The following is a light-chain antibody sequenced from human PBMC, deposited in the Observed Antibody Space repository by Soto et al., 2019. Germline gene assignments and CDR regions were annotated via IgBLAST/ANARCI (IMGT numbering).Light chain of an antibody. V-gene: IGKV3-20*01. J-gene: IGKJ1*01. CDR2: AAS. Sequence: EIVLTQSPGTLSLSPGERATLSFRASQSVSSNYLAWYQQKPGQAPRLLIYAASSRAFGLPDRFSGSGSGTDFTLTISRLEPEDFAVYYCQQYGSSGTFGQGTKVDIK. CDR1: QSVSSNY. CDR3: QQYGSSGT.